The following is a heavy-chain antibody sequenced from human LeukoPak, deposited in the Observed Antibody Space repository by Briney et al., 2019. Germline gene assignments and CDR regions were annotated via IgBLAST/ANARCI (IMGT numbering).Heavy chain of an antibody. CDR2: ISGYNGKT. CDR3: ARAGYYDSSGYAFDI. V-gene: IGHV1-18*01. J-gene: IGHJ3*02. Sequence: GASVKVSCKASGYTFTSYGITWVRQAPGQGLEWMGWISGYNGKTNNAQNFQGRVTMTTDTSTSTAYMELRSLRSDDTAVYYCARAGYYDSSGYAFDIWGQGTMVTVSS. D-gene: IGHD3-22*01. CDR1: GYTFTSYG.